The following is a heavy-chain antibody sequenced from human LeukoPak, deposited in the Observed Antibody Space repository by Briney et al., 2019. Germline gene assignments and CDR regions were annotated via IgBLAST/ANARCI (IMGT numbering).Heavy chain of an antibody. CDR1: GGSISSSSYY. V-gene: IGHV4-39*07. Sequence: SETLSLTCTVSGGSISSSSYYWGWIRQPPGKGLEWIGSIYYSGSTYYNPSLKSRVTISVDTSKNQFSLKLSSVTAADTAVYYCARGNGLGYSYGLPSYYYYMDVWGKGTTVTVSS. CDR3: ARGNGLGYSYGLPSYYYYMDV. D-gene: IGHD5-18*01. CDR2: IYYSGST. J-gene: IGHJ6*03.